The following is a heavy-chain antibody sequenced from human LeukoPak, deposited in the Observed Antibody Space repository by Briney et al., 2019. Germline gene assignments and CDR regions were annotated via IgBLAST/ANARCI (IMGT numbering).Heavy chain of an antibody. CDR1: GFTVSSNY. D-gene: IGHD2-15*01. V-gene: IGHV3-53*01. Sequence: GGSLRLSCAASGFTVSSNYMSWVRQAPGKGLEWGSVIYSGGSTYYADSVKGRFTISRDNSKNTLYLQMNSLRAEDTAVYYCARTPGYCSGGSCYSGYYYGMDVWGKGTTVTVSS. J-gene: IGHJ6*04. CDR2: IYSGGST. CDR3: ARTPGYCSGGSCYSGYYYGMDV.